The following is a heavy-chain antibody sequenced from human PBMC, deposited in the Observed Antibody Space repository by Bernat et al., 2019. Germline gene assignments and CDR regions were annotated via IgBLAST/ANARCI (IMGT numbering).Heavy chain of an antibody. CDR1: GFTFSSYG. V-gene: IGHV3-33*01. D-gene: IGHD2-2*01. CDR2: IWYDGSNK. CDR3: ARDGYCSSTSCGSNYYYYYYMDV. J-gene: IGHJ6*03. Sequence: QVQLVESGGGVVQPGRSLRLSCAASGFTFSSYGMHWVRQAPGKGLEWVAVIWYDGSNKYYADSVKGRFTISRDNSKNTLYLQMNSLRAEETAVYYCARDGYCSSTSCGSNYYYYYYMDVWGKGTTVTVSS.